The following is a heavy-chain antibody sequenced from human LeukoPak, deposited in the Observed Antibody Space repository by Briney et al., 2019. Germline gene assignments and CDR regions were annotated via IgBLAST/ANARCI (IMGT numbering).Heavy chain of an antibody. Sequence: GGSLRLSCAASGFTFGSYSMNWVRQAPGKGLEWVSSISSSSSYIYYADSVKGRFTISRDNAKNSLYLQMNSLRAEDTAVYYCARDQKGEDSGSYSFWGQGTLVTVSS. J-gene: IGHJ4*02. CDR2: ISSSSSYI. V-gene: IGHV3-21*01. D-gene: IGHD1-26*01. CDR1: GFTFGSYS. CDR3: ARDQKGEDSGSYSF.